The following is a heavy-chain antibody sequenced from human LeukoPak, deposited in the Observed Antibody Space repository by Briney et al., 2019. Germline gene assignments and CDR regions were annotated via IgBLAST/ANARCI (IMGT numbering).Heavy chain of an antibody. Sequence: PGGSLRLSRAASGFSFSDYGMHWVRQAPGKGLEWVSFIRKDGINTNYVDSVKGRFTISRDTSNKIVYLQMNSLRTEDMAVYYCAKDRAGNSWNFDYWGQGILVAVSS. D-gene: IGHD6-13*01. J-gene: IGHJ4*02. CDR2: IRKDGINT. CDR1: GFSFSDYG. CDR3: AKDRAGNSWNFDY. V-gene: IGHV3-30*02.